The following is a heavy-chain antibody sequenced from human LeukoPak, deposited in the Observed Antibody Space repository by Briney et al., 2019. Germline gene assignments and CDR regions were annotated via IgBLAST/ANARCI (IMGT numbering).Heavy chain of an antibody. CDR2: INHSGST. V-gene: IGHV4-34*01. CDR1: GGSFSGYY. CDR3: ARNDHYDPDAFDI. D-gene: IGHD3-22*01. J-gene: IGHJ3*02. Sequence: PSETLSLTCAVYGGSFSGYYWSWIRQPPGKGLEWIGEINHSGSTNYNPSLKSRVTISVDTSKNQFSLKLSSVTAADTAVCCCARNDHYDPDAFDIWGQGTMVTVSS.